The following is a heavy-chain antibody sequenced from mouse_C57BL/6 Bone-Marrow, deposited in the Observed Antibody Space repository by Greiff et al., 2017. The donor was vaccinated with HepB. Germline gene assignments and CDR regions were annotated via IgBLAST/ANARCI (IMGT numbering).Heavy chain of an antibody. J-gene: IGHJ1*03. CDR3: TGPYYYGSSYWYFDV. Sequence: DVKLVESGGGLVQPGGSMKLSCVASGFTFSNYWMNWVRQSPEKGLEWVAQIRLKSDNYATHYAESVKGRFTISRDDSKSSVYLQMNNLRAEDTGIYYCTGPYYYGSSYWYFDVWGTGTTVTVSS. CDR1: GFTFSNYW. V-gene: IGHV6-3*01. CDR2: IRLKSDNYAT. D-gene: IGHD1-1*01.